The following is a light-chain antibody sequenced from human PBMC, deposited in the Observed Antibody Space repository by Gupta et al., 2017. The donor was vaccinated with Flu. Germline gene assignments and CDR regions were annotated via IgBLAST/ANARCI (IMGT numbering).Light chain of an antibody. CDR2: SND. Sequence: QSVLTQPPSASGTPGQRVTISCSGSSSNIGTNLVNWYQQVPGTAPKLLLYSNDQRPSGVPDRFSGSKSGTSASLDISGLQSEDEADYYCAAWDDYLKGFEAFGGGTKLTVL. CDR1: SSNIGTNL. CDR3: AAWDDYLKGFEA. J-gene: IGLJ2*01. V-gene: IGLV1-44*01.